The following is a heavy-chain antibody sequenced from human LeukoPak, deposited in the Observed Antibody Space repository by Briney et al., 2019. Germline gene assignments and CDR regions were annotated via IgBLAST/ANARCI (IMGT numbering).Heavy chain of an antibody. V-gene: IGHV1-2*02. D-gene: IGHD3-10*01. J-gene: IGHJ5*02. Sequence: ASVKVSCKASGYPFTAYYIHWVRQAPGQGLEWMGWINCNSGDTNYAQKFQGRVTMTRDTSITTAYMELSRVTSDDTAVYYCARDWFDVAVDPWGQGTLVTVSS. CDR3: ARDWFDVAVDP. CDR2: INCNSGDT. CDR1: GYPFTAYY.